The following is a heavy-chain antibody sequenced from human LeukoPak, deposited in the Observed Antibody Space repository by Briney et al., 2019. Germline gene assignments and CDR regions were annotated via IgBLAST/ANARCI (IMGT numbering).Heavy chain of an antibody. D-gene: IGHD1-7*01. V-gene: IGHV3-30*03. Sequence: PGRSLRLSCAASGFTFSSYGMHWVRQAPGKGLEWVAVISYDGSNKYYADSVKGRFTISRDNSKNTLYLQMNSLRAEDTAVYYCARVSGTYYYYGMDVWGQGTTVTVSS. CDR2: ISYDGSNK. CDR1: GFTFSSYG. J-gene: IGHJ6*02. CDR3: ARVSGTYYYYGMDV.